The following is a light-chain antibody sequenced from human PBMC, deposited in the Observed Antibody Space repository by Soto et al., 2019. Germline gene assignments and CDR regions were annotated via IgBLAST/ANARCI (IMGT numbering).Light chain of an antibody. V-gene: IGLV1-44*01. Sequence: QSVLTQPPSASGTPGQRVTISCSGSSSNIGSNTVNWYQQLPGTAPKLLIYSNNQRPSGVPDRFSGSKSGTSASLAISGLQSGDEADYSCAAWDDSLNGVVFGGGTKLTVL. CDR3: AAWDDSLNGVV. CDR2: SNN. CDR1: SSNIGSNT. J-gene: IGLJ2*01.